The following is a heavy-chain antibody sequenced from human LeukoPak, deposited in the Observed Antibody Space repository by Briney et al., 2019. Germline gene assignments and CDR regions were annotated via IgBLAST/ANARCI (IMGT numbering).Heavy chain of an antibody. V-gene: IGHV3-48*01. Sequence: GGSLRLSCAASGFTFSSYSMNWVRQAPGKGLEWVSYISSSSSTIYYAGSVKGRFTISRDNAKNSLYLQMNSLRAEDTAVYYCARDSGGEAFDIWGKGTMVTVSS. J-gene: IGHJ3*02. CDR1: GFTFSSYS. CDR2: ISSSSSTI. CDR3: ARDSGGEAFDI. D-gene: IGHD4-23*01.